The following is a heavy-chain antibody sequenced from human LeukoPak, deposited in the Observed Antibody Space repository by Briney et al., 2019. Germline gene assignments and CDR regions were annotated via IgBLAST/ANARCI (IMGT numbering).Heavy chain of an antibody. Sequence: PGGSLRLSCAASGFTFSSYSMNWVRQAPGKGLEWVSSISSSSSYIYYADSVKGRLTIFRDNAENSLQLQMNSLRAEDTAVYYCARDLIGGRTAIIGYWGQGTLVTVSS. CDR3: ARDLIGGRTAIIGY. J-gene: IGHJ4*02. V-gene: IGHV3-21*01. CDR1: GFTFSSYS. CDR2: ISSSSSYI. D-gene: IGHD2-8*02.